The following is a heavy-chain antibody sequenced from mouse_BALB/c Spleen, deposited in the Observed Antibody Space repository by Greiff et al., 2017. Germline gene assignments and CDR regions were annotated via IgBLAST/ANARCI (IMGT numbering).Heavy chain of an antibody. D-gene: IGHD2-2*01. CDR3: ARRGGVYYGYDN. J-gene: IGHJ3*01. CDR1: GFAFSSYD. V-gene: IGHV5-12-1*01. Sequence: EVHLVESGGGLVKPGGSLKLSCAASGFAFSSYDMSWVRQTPEKRLEWVAYISSGGGSTYYPDTVKGRFTISRDNAKNTLYLQMSSLKSEDTAMYYCARRGGVYYGYDNWGQGTLVTVSA. CDR2: ISSGGGST.